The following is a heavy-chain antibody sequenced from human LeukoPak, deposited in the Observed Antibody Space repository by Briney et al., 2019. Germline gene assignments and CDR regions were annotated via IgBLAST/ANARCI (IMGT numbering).Heavy chain of an antibody. CDR1: GGSFSGYY. J-gene: IGHJ4*02. CDR2: INHSGST. Sequence: PSETLSLTCAVYGGSFSGYYWSWIRQPPGKGLEWIGEINHSGSTNYNPSLKSRVTISVDTSKNQFSLKLSSVTAADTAVYYCARDLRGDYFDYWGQGTLVTVSS. CDR3: ARDLRGDYFDY. V-gene: IGHV4-34*01.